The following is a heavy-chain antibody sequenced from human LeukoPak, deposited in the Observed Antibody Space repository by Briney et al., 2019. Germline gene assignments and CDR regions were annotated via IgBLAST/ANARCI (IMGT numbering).Heavy chain of an antibody. D-gene: IGHD5-12*01. CDR2: ITDNGAST. CDR3: AKGGGYEAQYYYYYLDV. V-gene: IGHV3-23*01. Sequence: PGGSLRLSCAASGFTISSYDMSWIRQAPGKGLEWVSSITDNGASTYYADSVKGRFTISRDNSMNTLYLQMKSLRAEDTAVYYCAKGGGYEAQYYYYYLDVWGKGTTVTISS. CDR1: GFTISSYD. J-gene: IGHJ6*03.